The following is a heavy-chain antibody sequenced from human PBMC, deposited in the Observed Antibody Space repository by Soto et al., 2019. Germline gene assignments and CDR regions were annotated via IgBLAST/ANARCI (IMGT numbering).Heavy chain of an antibody. CDR1: GGTFSSYA. D-gene: IGHD1-7*01. CDR2: IIPIFGTA. V-gene: IGHV1-69*01. J-gene: IGHJ5*02. Sequence: QVQLVQSGAEVKKPGSSVKVSCKASGGTFSSYAISWVRQAPGQGLEWMGGIIPIFGTANYAQKFQGRVTITADESTSTAYMELSSQRSEDTAVYYCARVSLPITGTTGWFDPWGQGTLVTVSS. CDR3: ARVSLPITGTTGWFDP.